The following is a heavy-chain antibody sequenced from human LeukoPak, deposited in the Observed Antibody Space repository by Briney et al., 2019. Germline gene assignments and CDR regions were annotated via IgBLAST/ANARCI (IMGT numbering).Heavy chain of an antibody. V-gene: IGHV3-33*06. Sequence: GGSLRLSCVASGFTFISYGVHWVRQAPGKGLEWVGIIWYDGSDKYYADSVKGRFTISIDNSRKTLYLQMNSLRVEDTAVYYCAKDRTVAGMSGFDYWGQGTLVTVSS. CDR1: GFTFISYG. D-gene: IGHD6-19*01. CDR2: IWYDGSDK. CDR3: AKDRTVAGMSGFDY. J-gene: IGHJ4*02.